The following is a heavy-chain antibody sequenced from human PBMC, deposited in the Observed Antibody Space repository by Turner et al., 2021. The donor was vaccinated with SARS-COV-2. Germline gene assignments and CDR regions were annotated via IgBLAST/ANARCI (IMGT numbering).Heavy chain of an antibody. D-gene: IGHD2-2*01. J-gene: IGHJ1*01. CDR1: GYTFTSYG. V-gene: IGHV1-18*04. CDR2: ISAYNGNT. Sequence: QVQLVQSGAEVKKPGASVKVSCKASGYTFTSYGISWVRQAPGQGLEWMGWISAYNGNTNYAQKLQGRVTMTTDTSTSTAYMELRRLRSDDTVVYYCASDCSSTSCQTGYFEHWGQGTLVTVSS. CDR3: ASDCSSTSCQTGYFEH.